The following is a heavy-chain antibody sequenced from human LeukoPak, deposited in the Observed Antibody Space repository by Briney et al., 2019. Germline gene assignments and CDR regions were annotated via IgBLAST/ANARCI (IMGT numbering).Heavy chain of an antibody. J-gene: IGHJ4*02. CDR3: ARDRLGIQLWYPFDY. D-gene: IGHD5-18*01. CDR1: GYTFTSYA. CDR2: IIPILGIA. V-gene: IGHV1-69*04. Sequence: GASVKVSCKASGYTFTSYAISWVRQAPGQGLEWMGRIIPILGIANYAQKFQGRVTITADKSTSTAYMELSSLRSEDTAVYYCARDRLGIQLWYPFDYWGQGTLVTVSS.